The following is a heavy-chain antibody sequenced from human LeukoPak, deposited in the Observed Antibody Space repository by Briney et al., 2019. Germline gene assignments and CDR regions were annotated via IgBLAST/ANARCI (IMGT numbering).Heavy chain of an antibody. D-gene: IGHD2-2*01. CDR1: GGSFSGYY. Sequence: SETLSLTRAVYGGSFSGYYWSWIRQPPGKGLEWIGEINHSGSTNYNPSLKSRVTISVDTSKNQFSLKLSSVTAADTAVYYCARRWRYCSSTSCYNWFDPWGQGTLVTVSS. CDR2: INHSGST. J-gene: IGHJ5*02. CDR3: ARRWRYCSSTSCYNWFDP. V-gene: IGHV4-34*01.